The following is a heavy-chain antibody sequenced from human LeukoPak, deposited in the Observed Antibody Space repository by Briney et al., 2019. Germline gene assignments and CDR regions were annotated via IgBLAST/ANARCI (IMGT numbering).Heavy chain of an antibody. CDR3: ASYILTGSYYFDY. D-gene: IGHD3-9*01. CDR2: IYYSGST. V-gene: IGHV4-61*01. CDR1: GGSISSRPYY. Sequence: SETLSLTCTVSGGSISSRPYYWSWIRQPPGKGLEWIGYIYYSGSTNYNPSLKSRVTISVDTSKNQFSLKLSSVTAADTAVYYCASYILTGSYYFDYWGQGTLVTVSS. J-gene: IGHJ4*02.